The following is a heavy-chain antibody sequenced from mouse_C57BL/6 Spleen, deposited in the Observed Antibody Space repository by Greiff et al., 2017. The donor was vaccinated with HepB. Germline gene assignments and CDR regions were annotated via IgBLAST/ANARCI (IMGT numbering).Heavy chain of an antibody. CDR3: ARDRSNGGRFAY. V-gene: IGHV5-4*01. CDR1: GFTFSSYA. CDR2: ISDGGSYT. D-gene: IGHD2-5*01. J-gene: IGHJ3*01. Sequence: EVQRVESGGGLVKPGGSLKLSCAASGFTFSSYAMSWVRQTPEKRLEWVATISDGGSYTYYPDNVKGRFTISRDNAKNNLYLQMSHLKSEDTAMYYCARDRSNGGRFAYWGQGTLVTVSA.